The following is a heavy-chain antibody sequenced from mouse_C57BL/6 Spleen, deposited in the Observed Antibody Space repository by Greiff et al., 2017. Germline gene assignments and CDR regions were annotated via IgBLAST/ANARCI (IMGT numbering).Heavy chain of an antibody. D-gene: IGHD1-1*01. Sequence: VQLQQSGPELVKPGASVKISCKASGYSFTGYYMNWVKQSPEKSLEWIGEINPSTGGTTYNQKFKAKATLTVDKSSSTAYMQLKSLTSEDSAVYYCARSYYGSSRDYWGQGTTLTVSS. CDR1: GYSFTGYY. V-gene: IGHV1-42*01. CDR2: INPSTGGT. CDR3: ARSYYGSSRDY. J-gene: IGHJ2*01.